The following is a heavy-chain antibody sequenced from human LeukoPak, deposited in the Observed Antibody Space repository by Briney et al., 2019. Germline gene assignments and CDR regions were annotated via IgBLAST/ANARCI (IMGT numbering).Heavy chain of an antibody. J-gene: IGHJ4*02. CDR1: GFTFSTYG. CDR3: AKHYYGSGSQKYYFDY. V-gene: IGHV3-30*02. D-gene: IGHD3-10*01. CDR2: VRNDGGDK. Sequence: GGSLRLSCAASGFTFSTYGMSWVRQAPGKGLEWVTMVRNDGGDKYYADSVRGRFTISRDNSKNTLYLQMNSLRPEDTAVYYCAKHYYGSGSQKYYFDYWGQGTLVTVSS.